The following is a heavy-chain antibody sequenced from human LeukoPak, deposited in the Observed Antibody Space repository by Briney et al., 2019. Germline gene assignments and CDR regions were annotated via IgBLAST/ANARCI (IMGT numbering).Heavy chain of an antibody. Sequence: GGSLRLSCAASGFTFSSYEMNWVRQAPGKGLVWVSRTNADESTTGYADSVKGRFTISRDNAKNTLYLQMNSLRAEDTAVYYCARGSSATGDYTMDVWGQGTTVTVSS. V-gene: IGHV3-74*01. CDR2: TNADESTT. CDR3: ARGSSATGDYTMDV. D-gene: IGHD6-6*01. J-gene: IGHJ6*02. CDR1: GFTFSSYE.